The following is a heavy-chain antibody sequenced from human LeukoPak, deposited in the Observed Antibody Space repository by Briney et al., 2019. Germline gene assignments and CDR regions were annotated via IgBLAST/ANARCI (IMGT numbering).Heavy chain of an antibody. V-gene: IGHV4-39*01. J-gene: IGHJ6*02. CDR1: GGSLNSSNYY. Sequence: SETLSLTCTVSGGSLNSSNYYWGWIRQPPGKGLEWIGSIYYSGYTYYNPSLKSRVTISVDTSKNQFSLKLSSVTAADTAVYYCARVGIAARPGAYYYYYGMDVWGQGTTVTVSS. CDR2: IYYSGYT. CDR3: ARVGIAARPGAYYYYYGMDV. D-gene: IGHD6-6*01.